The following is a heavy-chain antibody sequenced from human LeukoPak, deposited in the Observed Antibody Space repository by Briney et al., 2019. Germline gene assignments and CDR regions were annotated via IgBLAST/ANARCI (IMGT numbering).Heavy chain of an antibody. CDR1: GFTFSSYG. D-gene: IGHD6-19*01. Sequence: GGSLRLSCAASGFTFSSYGMHWVRQAPGKGLEWVAFIRYDGSNKYYADSVKGRFTISRDNSKNTLYLQMNSLRAEDTAVYYCAKDSRPQWLVSSFDYWGQGTLVTVSS. J-gene: IGHJ4*02. CDR3: AKDSRPQWLVSSFDY. V-gene: IGHV3-30*02. CDR2: IRYDGSNK.